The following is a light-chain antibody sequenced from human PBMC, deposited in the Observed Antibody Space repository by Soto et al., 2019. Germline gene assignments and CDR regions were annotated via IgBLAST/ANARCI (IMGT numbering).Light chain of an antibody. Sequence: QSALTQPRSVSGSPGQSVTISCTGTSSDVGTYNYVSWYQQHPGKAPKVVIYDVSQRPSGVPDRFSGSKSGNTASLSISGLQGPDEADYYCCSYAGRSAYFVFGTGTKLTVL. V-gene: IGLV2-11*01. CDR2: DVS. CDR1: SSDVGTYNY. CDR3: CSYAGRSAYFV. J-gene: IGLJ1*01.